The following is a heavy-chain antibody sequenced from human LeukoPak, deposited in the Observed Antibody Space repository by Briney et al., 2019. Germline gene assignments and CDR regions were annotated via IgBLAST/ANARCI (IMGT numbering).Heavy chain of an antibody. V-gene: IGHV4-39*07. CDR2: IYYSGST. D-gene: IGHD1-1*01. J-gene: IGHJ6*02. Sequence: SETLSLTCTVSGGSISSSSYYWGWIRQPPGKGLEWIGSIYYSGSTYYNPSLKSRVTISVDTSKNQFSLKLSSVTAADTAVYYCARMPGTPRDYYYYYGMDVWGQGTTVTVSS. CDR3: ARMPGTPRDYYYYYGMDV. CDR1: GGSISSSSYY.